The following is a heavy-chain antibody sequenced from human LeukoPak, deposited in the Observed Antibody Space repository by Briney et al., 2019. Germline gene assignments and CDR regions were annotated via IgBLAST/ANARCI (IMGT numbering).Heavy chain of an antibody. CDR3: ARERGSRVRGVIRGQDYYYMDV. Sequence: SETLSLTCAVYGGSFSGYYWSWIRQPPGKGLEWIGEINHSGSTNYNPSLKSRVTISVDTSKNQFSLKLSSVTAADTAVYYCARERGSRVRGVIRGQDYYYMDVWGKGTTVTISS. D-gene: IGHD3-10*01. J-gene: IGHJ6*03. CDR2: INHSGST. CDR1: GGSFSGYY. V-gene: IGHV4-34*01.